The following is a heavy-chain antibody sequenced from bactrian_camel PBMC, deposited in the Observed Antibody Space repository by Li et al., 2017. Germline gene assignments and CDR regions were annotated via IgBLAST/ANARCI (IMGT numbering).Heavy chain of an antibody. CDR1: EYDYTHHC. J-gene: IGHJ4*01. V-gene: IGHV3S53*01. D-gene: IGHD6*01. CDR2: LDNDGRT. Sequence: HVQLVESGGGSVQAGGSLRLSCTASEYDYTHHCVGWYRQAPGEKREGVATLDNDGRTTYADSVKGRFTISRDNAKNILYLQMNSLKPDDTASYYCASLNPGGDCGGWLKSPPNKYSQGTQVTVS.